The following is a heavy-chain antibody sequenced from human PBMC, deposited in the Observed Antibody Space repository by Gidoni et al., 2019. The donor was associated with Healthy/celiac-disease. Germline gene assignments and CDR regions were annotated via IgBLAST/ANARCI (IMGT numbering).Heavy chain of an antibody. D-gene: IGHD6-13*01. Sequence: QVQLVQSGAEVKKPAASVKVSCKASGYTFTSSGISWVRQAPGQGLEWMGWISAYNGNTNYAQKLQGRVTMTTDTFTSTAYMELRSLRSDDTAVYYCARDLILYSSSWYDAFDIWGQGTMVTVSS. CDR2: ISAYNGNT. CDR1: GYTFTSSG. J-gene: IGHJ3*02. V-gene: IGHV1-18*04. CDR3: ARDLILYSSSWYDAFDI.